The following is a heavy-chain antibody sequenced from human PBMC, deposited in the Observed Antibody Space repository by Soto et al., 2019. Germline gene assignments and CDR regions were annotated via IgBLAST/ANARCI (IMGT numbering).Heavy chain of an antibody. D-gene: IGHD3-22*01. CDR1: GFTFSGSA. CDR3: TRSYYYDSSGYRY. CDR2: IRSKANSYAT. Sequence: GGSLRLSCAASGFTFSGSAMHWVRQASGKGLEWVGRIRSKANSYATAYAASVKGRFTISRDDSKNTAYLQMNSLKTEDTAVYYCTRSYYYDSSGYRYWGQGTLVTVSS. V-gene: IGHV3-73*01. J-gene: IGHJ4*02.